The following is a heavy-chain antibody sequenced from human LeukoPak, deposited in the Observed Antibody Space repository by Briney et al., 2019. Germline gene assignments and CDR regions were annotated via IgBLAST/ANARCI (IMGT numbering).Heavy chain of an antibody. CDR3: ARQRGSYEWGDYYFDY. CDR2: IYPGDSDT. D-gene: IGHD1-26*01. CDR1: GYSFTSYW. J-gene: IGHJ4*02. V-gene: IGHV5-51*01. Sequence: ESLKISCKGSGYSFTSYWIGWVRQMPGKGLEWMGIIYPGDSDTRYSPSFQGQVTISADKSISTAYLQWSSLKASDTAMYYCARQRGSYEWGDYYFDYWGQGTLVTVSS.